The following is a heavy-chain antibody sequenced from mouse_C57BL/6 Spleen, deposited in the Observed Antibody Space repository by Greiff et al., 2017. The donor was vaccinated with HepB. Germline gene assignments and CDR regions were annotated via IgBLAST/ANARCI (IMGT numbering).Heavy chain of an antibody. J-gene: IGHJ3*01. D-gene: IGHD2-4*01. CDR3: AREYYDYGGAWFAY. Sequence: EVQLVESGGGLVKPGGSLKLSCAASGFTFSDYGMHWVRQAPEKGLEWVAYISSGSSTIYYADTVKGRFTISRDNAKNTLFLQMTSLRSEDTAMYYCAREYYDYGGAWFAYWGQGTLVTVSA. CDR2: ISSGSSTI. CDR1: GFTFSDYG. V-gene: IGHV5-17*01.